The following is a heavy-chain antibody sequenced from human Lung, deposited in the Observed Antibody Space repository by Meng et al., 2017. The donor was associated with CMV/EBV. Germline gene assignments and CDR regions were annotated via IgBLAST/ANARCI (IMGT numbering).Heavy chain of an antibody. CDR3: ARGCSSTSCYSDAFDI. D-gene: IGHD2-2*01. V-gene: IGHV3-21*01. CDR1: GLTFSSYS. Sequence: GGSXRLXCAASGLTFSSYSMNWVRQAPGKGLEWVSSISSSSSYIYYADSVKGRFTISRDNAKNSLYLQMNSLRAEDTAVYYCARGCSSTSCYSDAFDIWGQGXMVTVSS. CDR2: ISSSSSYI. J-gene: IGHJ3*02.